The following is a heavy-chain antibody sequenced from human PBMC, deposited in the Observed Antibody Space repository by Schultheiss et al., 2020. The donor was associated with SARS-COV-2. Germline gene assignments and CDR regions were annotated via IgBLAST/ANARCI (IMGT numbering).Heavy chain of an antibody. D-gene: IGHD4-17*01. V-gene: IGHV3-48*02. CDR2: ISSSSSTI. J-gene: IGHJ4*02. Sequence: GESLKISCAASGFTFSSYWMSWVRQAPGKGLEWVSYISSSSSTIYYADSVKGRFTISRDNAKNSLYLQMNSLRDEDTAVYYCAHYGDLDYWGQGTLVTVSS. CDR1: GFTFSSYW. CDR3: AHYGDLDY.